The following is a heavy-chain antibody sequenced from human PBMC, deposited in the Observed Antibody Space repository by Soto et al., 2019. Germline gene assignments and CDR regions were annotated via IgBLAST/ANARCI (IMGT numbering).Heavy chain of an antibody. CDR1: GFTFSSYG. Sequence: PGGSLRLSCAASGFTFSSYGMHWVRQAPGKGLEWVAVISYDGSNKYYADSVKGRFTISRDNSKNTLYLQMNSLRAEDTAVYYCAKDGYDYDYIWGSYRLAYYYYYMDVWGKGTTVTVSS. J-gene: IGHJ6*03. CDR2: ISYDGSNK. D-gene: IGHD3-16*02. CDR3: AKDGYDYDYIWGSYRLAYYYYYMDV. V-gene: IGHV3-30*18.